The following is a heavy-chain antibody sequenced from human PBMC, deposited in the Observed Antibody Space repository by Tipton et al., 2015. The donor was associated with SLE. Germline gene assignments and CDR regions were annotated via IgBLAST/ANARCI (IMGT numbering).Heavy chain of an antibody. Sequence: TLSLTCTVSGASIRSTTFYWGWIRQPPGKGLEWIGSISDSGSTHYNPSLKSRVTISVDTSKNQLSLKVSSVTVADTAVYYCARELGEQWLERNNWFYPWGQGTLVSVSS. V-gene: IGHV4-39*07. J-gene: IGHJ5*02. CDR2: ISDSGST. D-gene: IGHD6-19*01. CDR1: GASIRSTTFY. CDR3: ARELGEQWLERNNWFYP.